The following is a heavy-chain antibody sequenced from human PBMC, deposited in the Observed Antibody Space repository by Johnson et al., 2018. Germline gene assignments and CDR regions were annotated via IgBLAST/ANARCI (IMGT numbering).Heavy chain of an antibody. CDR2: IKQDGSEK. CDR3: ASLRSGEFWSGYWGGLGENFGY. J-gene: IGHJ4*02. V-gene: IGHV3-7*01. CDR1: GFTFSSYW. Sequence: EVQLVESGGGLVQPGGSLRLSCAASGFTFSSYWMSWVRQAPGKGLEWVANIKQDGSEKYYVDSVKGRFTISRDNAKNSLYLQMNSLRAEDTAVYYCASLRSGEFWSGYWGGLGENFGYWGQGTLVTVSS. D-gene: IGHD3-3*01.